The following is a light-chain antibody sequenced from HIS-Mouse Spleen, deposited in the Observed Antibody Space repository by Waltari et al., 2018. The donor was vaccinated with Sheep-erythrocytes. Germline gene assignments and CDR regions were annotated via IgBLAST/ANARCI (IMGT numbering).Light chain of an antibody. CDR1: QSVSSY. Sequence: EIVLTQSPATLSLSPGERATLSCRASQSVSSYLAWYQQKPGQAPRLLIYDASSRATGIPATFSGSGSGTDFTLTIRSLEPEDFAVYYCQQRSNWYTFGQGTKLEIK. V-gene: IGKV3-11*01. CDR2: DAS. J-gene: IGKJ2*01. CDR3: QQRSNWYT.